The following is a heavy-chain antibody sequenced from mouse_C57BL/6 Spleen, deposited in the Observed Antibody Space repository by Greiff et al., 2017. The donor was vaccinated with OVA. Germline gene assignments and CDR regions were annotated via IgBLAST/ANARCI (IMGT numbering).Heavy chain of an antibody. CDR3: ARWDYGSSYDYAMDY. D-gene: IGHD1-1*01. V-gene: IGHV1-80*01. Sequence: VKLQQSGAELVKPGASVKISCKASGYAFSSYWMNWVKQRPGKGLEWIGQIYPGDGDTNYNGKFKGKATLTADKSSSTAYMQLSSLTSEDSAVYFCARWDYGSSYDYAMDYWGQGTSVTVSS. J-gene: IGHJ4*01. CDR2: IYPGDGDT. CDR1: GYAFSSYW.